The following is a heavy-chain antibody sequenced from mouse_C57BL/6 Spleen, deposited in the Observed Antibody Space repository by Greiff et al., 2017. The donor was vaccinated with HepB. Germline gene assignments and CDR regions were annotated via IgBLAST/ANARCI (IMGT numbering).Heavy chain of an antibody. CDR3: ARSGGNYFAY. CDR2: IDPSDSET. D-gene: IGHD2-1*01. V-gene: IGHV1-52*01. Sequence: QVQLQQSGAELVRPGSSVKLSCKASGYTFTSYWMHWVKQRPIQGLEWIGNIDPSDSETHYNQKFKDKATLTVDKSSSTAYMQLSSLTSEDSAVYYCARSGGNYFAYWGQGTLVTVSA. J-gene: IGHJ3*01. CDR1: GYTFTSYW.